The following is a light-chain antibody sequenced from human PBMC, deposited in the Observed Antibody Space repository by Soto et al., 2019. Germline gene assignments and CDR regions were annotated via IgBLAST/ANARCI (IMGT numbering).Light chain of an antibody. J-gene: IGKJ5*01. CDR2: GAS. V-gene: IGKV3-15*01. CDR3: QQRSNWPPT. Sequence: EIVMTQSPATLSVSPGERATLSWRASQSVSTNLAWFQQKAGQSPRLLIYGASTRAAETPARFSGSGSETEFTLTISSLQSEDFAVYYCQQRSNWPPTFGQGTRLEIK. CDR1: QSVSTN.